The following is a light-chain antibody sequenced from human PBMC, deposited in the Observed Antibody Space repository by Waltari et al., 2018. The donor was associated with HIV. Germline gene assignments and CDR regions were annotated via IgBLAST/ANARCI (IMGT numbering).Light chain of an antibody. Sequence: DIVMTQSPDSLAVSLGERATIWCKSSQSLLYSSDNKNYFAWYQQKPGQPPNLLIYWASTRESGVPDRFSGSGSGTDFTLTINNLQAEDVAVYYCQQYFRAPLTFGGGTRVEIK. CDR1: QSLLYSSDNKNY. J-gene: IGKJ4*01. CDR2: WAS. CDR3: QQYFRAPLT. V-gene: IGKV4-1*01.